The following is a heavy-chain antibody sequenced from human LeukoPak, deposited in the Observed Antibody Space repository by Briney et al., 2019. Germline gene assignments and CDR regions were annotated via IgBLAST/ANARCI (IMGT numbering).Heavy chain of an antibody. CDR3: TRDVSYYYDSSGYFPDDY. Sequence: GGSLRLSCAASGFTFSDYYMNWIRQAPGKGLEWVSRISGSGDAIYYADSVKDRFTISRDNAKNSLYLQMNSLRAEDTAVYYCTRDVSYYYDSSGYFPDDYWGQGTLVTVSS. J-gene: IGHJ4*02. V-gene: IGHV3-11*01. D-gene: IGHD3-22*01. CDR2: ISGSGDAI. CDR1: GFTFSDYY.